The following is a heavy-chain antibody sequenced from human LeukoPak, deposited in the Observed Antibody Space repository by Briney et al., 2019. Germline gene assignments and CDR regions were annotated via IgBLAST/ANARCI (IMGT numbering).Heavy chain of an antibody. CDR3: TGLGELSP. D-gene: IGHD3-16*02. CDR2: IIPIFGTA. CDR1: GGTFSSYA. V-gene: IGHV1-69*06. J-gene: IGHJ5*02. Sequence: SVKVSCKASGGTFSSYAISWVRQAPGQGLEWMGGIIPIFGTANYAQKFQGRVTITAAKSTSTAYMELSSLRSEDTAVYYCTGLGELSPWGQGTLVTVSS.